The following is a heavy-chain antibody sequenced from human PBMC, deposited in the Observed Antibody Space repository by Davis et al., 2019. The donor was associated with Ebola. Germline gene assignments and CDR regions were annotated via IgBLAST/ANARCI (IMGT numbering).Heavy chain of an antibody. CDR2: IYSGGST. CDR1: GFTFSSYG. CDR3: ASLRPGYYYYGMDV. J-gene: IGHJ6*02. D-gene: IGHD3-16*01. Sequence: GESLKISCAASGFTFSSYGMHWVRQAPGKGLEWVSVIYSGGSTYYADSVKGRFTISRDNSKNTLYLQMNSLRAEDTAVYYCASLRPGYYYYGMDVWGQGTTVTVSS. V-gene: IGHV3-53*01.